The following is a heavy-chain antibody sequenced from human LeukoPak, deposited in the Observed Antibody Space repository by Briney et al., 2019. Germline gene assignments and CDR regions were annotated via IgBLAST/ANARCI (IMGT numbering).Heavy chain of an antibody. D-gene: IGHD6-13*01. Sequence: SETLSLTCTASGGSISSSSYYWGWIRQPPGKGLEWIGSIYYSGSTYYNPSLKSRVTISVDASKNQFSLKLSSVTAADTAVYYCARHFRASRIAAAVNYWGQGTLVTVSS. CDR1: GGSISSSSYY. J-gene: IGHJ4*02. CDR3: ARHFRASRIAAAVNY. CDR2: IYYSGST. V-gene: IGHV4-39*01.